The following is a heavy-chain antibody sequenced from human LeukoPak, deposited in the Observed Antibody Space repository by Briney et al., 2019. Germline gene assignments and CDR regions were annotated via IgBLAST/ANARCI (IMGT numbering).Heavy chain of an antibody. CDR1: GFTFSSYA. J-gene: IGHJ4*02. V-gene: IGHV3-23*01. CDR3: AKDTIRYGRHYFDY. CDR2: ISGSGGST. Sequence: GGSLRLSCAASGFTFSSYAMSWVRQAPGKGLEWVSAISGSGGSTYYADSVKGWFTISRDNSKNTLYLQMNSLRAEDTAVYYCAKDTIRYGRHYFDYWGQGTLVTVSS. D-gene: IGHD5-18*01.